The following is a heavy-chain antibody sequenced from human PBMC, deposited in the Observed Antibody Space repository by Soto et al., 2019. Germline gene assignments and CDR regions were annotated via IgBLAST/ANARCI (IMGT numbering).Heavy chain of an antibody. CDR1: GFPFISYP. Sequence: EVQLLESGGGLVPPGGSLRLSCAASGFPFISYPMTWVRQAQGKGLEGVSAVSGTASITYYADSVKGRFTISRDNSKNTMHLQMNSLRGEDTASYYCAKASVTGTSCSRGYFDSWGQGTLVTVSS. J-gene: IGHJ4*02. CDR3: AKASVTGTSCSRGYFDS. V-gene: IGHV3-23*01. D-gene: IGHD2-2*01. CDR2: VSGTASIT.